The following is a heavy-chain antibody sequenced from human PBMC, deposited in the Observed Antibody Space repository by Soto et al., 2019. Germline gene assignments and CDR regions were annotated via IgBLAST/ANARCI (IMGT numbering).Heavy chain of an antibody. Sequence: LRLSCAASGFTFTRHSMNWVRQAPGKGLEWVSSISSTTNYIYYGDSMKGRFTISRDNAKNSLYLEMNSLRAEDTAVYYCARESEELTSNFDYWGQGTLVTVSS. V-gene: IGHV3-21*06. CDR3: ARESEELTSNFDY. D-gene: IGHD1-7*01. CDR1: GFTFTRHS. CDR2: ISSTTNYI. J-gene: IGHJ4*02.